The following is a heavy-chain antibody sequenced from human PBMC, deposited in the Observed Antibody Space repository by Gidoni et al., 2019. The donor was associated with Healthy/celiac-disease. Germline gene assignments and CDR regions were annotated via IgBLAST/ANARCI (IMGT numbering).Heavy chain of an antibody. J-gene: IGHJ6*02. Sequence: EVQLVESGGGLVKPGGSLRFSCAASGFTFSSYSMNWVRQAPGKGLEWVPYMSSSSIYIYYADSVKGGFTISRDNAKNSLYLQMNSLRAEDTAVYYCARDLNYDILTGYYPYYYYGMDVWGQGTTVTVSS. V-gene: IGHV3-21*01. D-gene: IGHD3-9*01. CDR3: ARDLNYDILTGYYPYYYYGMDV. CDR1: GFTFSSYS. CDR2: MSSSSIYI.